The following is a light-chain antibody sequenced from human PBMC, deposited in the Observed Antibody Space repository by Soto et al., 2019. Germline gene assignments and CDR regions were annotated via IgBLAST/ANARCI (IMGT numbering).Light chain of an antibody. CDR1: QSVTSNY. J-gene: IGKJ1*01. V-gene: IGKV3-20*01. CDR2: GAS. CDR3: QRYGGPSWT. Sequence: EIVLTQSPDTLSLSPGERATLSCRASQSVTSNYLAWYQQKPGQAPRLLIFGASSRATGTPDKFSGSGSGTDFTLTISRLEPDDFAVYYCQRYGGPSWTFGQGTKVDIK.